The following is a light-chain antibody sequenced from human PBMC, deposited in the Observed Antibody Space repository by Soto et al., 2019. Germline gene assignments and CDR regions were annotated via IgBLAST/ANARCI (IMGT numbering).Light chain of an antibody. CDR1: SSNIGAGYD. Sequence: QSVLTQPPSVSGAPGQRVTISCTGSSSNIGAGYDVNWYQQLPGTAPKLLIFGDSNRPSGVPDRFSGSKSGTSASLAITGLQADDEADYYCFLSYSGARPVVFGGGTKLTVL. CDR3: FLSYSGARPVV. J-gene: IGLJ2*01. CDR2: GDS. V-gene: IGLV1-40*01.